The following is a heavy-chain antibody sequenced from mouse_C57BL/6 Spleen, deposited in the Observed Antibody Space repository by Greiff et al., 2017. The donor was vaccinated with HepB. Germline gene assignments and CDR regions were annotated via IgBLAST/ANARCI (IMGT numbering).Heavy chain of an antibody. CDR2: IYPRSGNT. CDR1: GYTFTSYG. Sequence: QVQLKQSGAELARPGASVKLSCKASGYTFTSYGISWVKQRTGQGLEWIGEIYPRSGNTYYNEKFKGKATLTADKSSSTAYMELRSLTSEDSAVYFCARSHYDYEGVWFAYWGQGTLVTVSA. D-gene: IGHD2-4*01. CDR3: ARSHYDYEGVWFAY. V-gene: IGHV1-81*01. J-gene: IGHJ3*01.